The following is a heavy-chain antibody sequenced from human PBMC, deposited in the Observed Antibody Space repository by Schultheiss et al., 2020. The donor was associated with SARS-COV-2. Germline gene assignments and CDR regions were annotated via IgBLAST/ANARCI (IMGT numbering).Heavy chain of an antibody. CDR2: IYYSGST. CDR3: ARDPDYYGSGPGLGSFDI. J-gene: IGHJ3*02. Sequence: GSLRLSCTVSGGSISSYYWSWIRQPPGKGLEWIGYIYYSGSTNYNPSLKSRVTISVDTSKNQFSLKLSSVTAADTAVYYCARDPDYYGSGPGLGSFDIWGQGTMVTVSS. D-gene: IGHD3-10*01. CDR1: GGSISSYY. V-gene: IGHV4-59*01.